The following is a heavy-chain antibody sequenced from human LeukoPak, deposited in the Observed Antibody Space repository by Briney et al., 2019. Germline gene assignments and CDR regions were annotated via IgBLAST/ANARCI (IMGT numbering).Heavy chain of an antibody. CDR1: GFTFSSYA. CDR3: ARDRRRDGYNPSY. J-gene: IGHJ4*02. Sequence: PGGSLRLSCAASGFTFSSYAMHWVRQAPGKGLEWVAVISYDGSNKYYADSVKGRFTISRDNSKNTLYLQMNSLRAEDTAVYYCARDRRRDGYNPSYWGQGTLVTVSS. CDR2: ISYDGSNK. D-gene: IGHD5-24*01. V-gene: IGHV3-30*04.